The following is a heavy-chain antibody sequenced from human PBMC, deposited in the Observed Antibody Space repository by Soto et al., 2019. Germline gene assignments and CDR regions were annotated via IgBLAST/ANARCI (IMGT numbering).Heavy chain of an antibody. Sequence: PGGSLRLSCAASGFIASNYAMSWVRQAPGKGLEWVSGFSGSGGATFYADSVKGRFTISRDSSKNTIYLQMDRLRADDTAVYCCAKAVGDYWGRGTLVTVSS. V-gene: IGHV3-23*01. J-gene: IGHJ4*02. D-gene: IGHD1-26*01. CDR1: GFIASNYA. CDR2: FSGSGGAT. CDR3: AKAVGDY.